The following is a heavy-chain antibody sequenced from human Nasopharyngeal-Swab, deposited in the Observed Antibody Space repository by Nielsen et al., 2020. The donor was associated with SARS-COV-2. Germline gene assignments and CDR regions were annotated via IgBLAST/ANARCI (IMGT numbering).Heavy chain of an antibody. CDR1: GFSFSSYA. V-gene: IGHV3-23*01. J-gene: IGHJ6*03. D-gene: IGHD1-14*01. CDR2: ISDDDGTT. CDR3: AKARYPHSAVYYSYYVDV. Sequence: GESLKISCAASGFSFSSYAMSWVRQAPGKGLEWVSTISDDDGTTYYADSVKGRFTISTDNFKNTLFLQMNSLRAEDTALYYCAKARYPHSAVYYSYYVDVWGKGTTVTVSS.